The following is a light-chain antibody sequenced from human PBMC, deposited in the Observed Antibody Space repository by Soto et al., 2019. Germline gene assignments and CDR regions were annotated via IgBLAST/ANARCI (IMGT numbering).Light chain of an antibody. CDR1: SSDVGGYNY. J-gene: IGLJ2*01. CDR3: CSYGGGYVV. CDR2: DVN. V-gene: IGLV2-11*01. Sequence: QSVLTQPRSVSGSPGQSVTISCTGTSSDVGGYNYVSWYQQHPGKAPKLMIYDVNKWPSGVPDRFSGSKSGNTASLTISWLQAEDEADYYCCSYGGGYVVFGGGTQLTVL.